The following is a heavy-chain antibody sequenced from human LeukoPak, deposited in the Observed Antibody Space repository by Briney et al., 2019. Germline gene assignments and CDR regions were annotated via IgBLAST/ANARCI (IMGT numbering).Heavy chain of an antibody. CDR3: AKDHDFDFDY. CDR1: GYTFSRNG. V-gene: IGHV1-18*01. Sequence: ASVKVSCTASGYTFSRNGISWVRQAPGQGLEWMGWIGAYNGNTKYVQKFQGRVTMTTDTSTSTAYMELRSLRSDDTAVYYCAKDHDFDFDYWGQGTLVTVSS. D-gene: IGHD3-3*01. J-gene: IGHJ4*02. CDR2: IGAYNGNT.